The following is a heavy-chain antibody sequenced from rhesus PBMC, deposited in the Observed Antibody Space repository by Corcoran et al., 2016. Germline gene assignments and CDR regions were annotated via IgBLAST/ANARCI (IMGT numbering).Heavy chain of an antibody. CDR3: ASLVVALWYRFDV. J-gene: IGHJ5-1*01. Sequence: QLQESGPGRVQLSEALSLPRGVPGSFIRTFWLTWIPPPPGRGLEWIWEINGNSGSTYYNPSLKSRVTMSKDASKNQFSLKLSSVTAADTAVYYCASLVVALWYRFDVWGPGVLVTVSS. CDR1: GSFIRTFW. CDR2: INGNSGST. V-gene: IGHV4-80*01. D-gene: IGHD4-17*01.